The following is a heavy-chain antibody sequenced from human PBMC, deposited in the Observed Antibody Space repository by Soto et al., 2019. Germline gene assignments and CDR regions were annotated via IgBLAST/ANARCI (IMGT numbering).Heavy chain of an antibody. J-gene: IGHJ3*02. V-gene: IGHV1-18*04. CDR2: ISAYNGNT. CDR3: ERRTWENSDAFDI. CDR1: GYTFTTYF. Sequence: HVQLVQSDGEVKKPGASVKVSCKASGYTFTTYFITWVRQAPGQGLEWMGWISAYNGNTKYAQKLQGRVTMTTDTATSTAYMALRSLRSDETAVYYCERRTWENSDAFDIWGQGTMVTVSS. D-gene: IGHD1-26*01.